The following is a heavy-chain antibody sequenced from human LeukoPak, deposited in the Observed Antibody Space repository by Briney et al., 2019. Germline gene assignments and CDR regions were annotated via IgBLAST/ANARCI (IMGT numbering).Heavy chain of an antibody. D-gene: IGHD2-2*01. CDR1: GGTFSSHT. J-gene: IGHJ4*02. CDR2: IIPILGIA. CDR3: ATLLNCSSTSRSN. Sequence: SVKVSCKASGGTFSSHTISWVRQAPGQGLEWMGRIIPILGIADYAQKFQGRVTITADKSTSTAYMELSSLRSEDTAVYYCATLLNCSSTSRSNWGQGTLVTVSS. V-gene: IGHV1-69*02.